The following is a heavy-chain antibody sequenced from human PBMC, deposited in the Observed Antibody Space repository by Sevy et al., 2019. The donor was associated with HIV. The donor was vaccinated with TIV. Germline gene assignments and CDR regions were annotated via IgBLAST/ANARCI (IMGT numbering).Heavy chain of an antibody. CDR2: ISAYNGNT. D-gene: IGHD3-22*01. CDR3: ASESYYYDSSGYSPGYYYYGMDV. Sequence: ASVKVSCKASGYTFTSYGISWVRQAPGQGLEWMGWISAYNGNTNYAQKLQGRVTMTTDTSTSTAYMELRSLRSDDTAAYYCASESYYYDSSGYSPGYYYYGMDVWGQGTTVTVSS. CDR1: GYTFTSYG. V-gene: IGHV1-18*01. J-gene: IGHJ6*02.